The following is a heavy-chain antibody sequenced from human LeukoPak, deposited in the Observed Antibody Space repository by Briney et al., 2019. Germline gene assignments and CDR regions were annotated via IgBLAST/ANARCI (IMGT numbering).Heavy chain of an antibody. CDR3: ARRRIYYHFDY. D-gene: IGHD3-22*01. CDR1: GGSISSSNW. Sequence: SETLSLTCAVSGGSISSSNWWSWVRQPPGKGLEWIGQIYHSGSTKYNPSLKSRVTISVDTSKDQFSLQLTSLTAADTAVYYCARRRIYYHFDYWGQGALVTVSS. CDR2: IYHSGST. J-gene: IGHJ4*02. V-gene: IGHV4-4*02.